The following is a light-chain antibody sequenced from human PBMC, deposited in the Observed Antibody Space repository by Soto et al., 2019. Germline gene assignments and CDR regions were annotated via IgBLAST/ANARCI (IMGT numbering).Light chain of an antibody. Sequence: QSVLTQPASVSGSPGQSITISCTGTSSDIGTYNLVSWYQQHPRKAPKLMIYEVNKRPSGVSDRFSGSKSGNTASLTISGLQAEDEADYYCCSYAGSSTLYVFGTGTQLTVL. CDR1: SSDIGTYNL. V-gene: IGLV2-23*02. CDR3: CSYAGSSTLYV. J-gene: IGLJ1*01. CDR2: EVN.